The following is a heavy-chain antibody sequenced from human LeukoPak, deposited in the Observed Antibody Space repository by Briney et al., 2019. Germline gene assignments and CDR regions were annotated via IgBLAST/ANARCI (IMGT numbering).Heavy chain of an antibody. CDR3: AREGIKYQLLLDY. Sequence: PGGSLRLSCAASGFTFSSYSMNWVRQAPGKGLEWVSSISSSSSDINYADSVKGRFTISRDNAKNSLYLQMNSLRAEDTAVYYCAREGIKYQLLLDYWGQGTLVTVSS. CDR1: GFTFSSYS. V-gene: IGHV3-21*01. D-gene: IGHD2-2*01. J-gene: IGHJ4*02. CDR2: ISSSSSDI.